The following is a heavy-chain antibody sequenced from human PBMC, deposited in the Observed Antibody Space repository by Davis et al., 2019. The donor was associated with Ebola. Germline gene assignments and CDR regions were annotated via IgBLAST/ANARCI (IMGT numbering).Heavy chain of an antibody. D-gene: IGHD3-9*01. CDR3: ASIDYDILTGYSYFDY. CDR2: INHSGST. Sequence: SETLSLTCAVSGGSISSSNWWSWVRQPPGKGLEWIGEINHSGSTNYNPSLKSRVTISVDTSKNQFSLKLSSVTAADTAVYYCASIDYDILTGYSYFDYWGQGTLVTVSS. CDR1: GGSISSSNW. V-gene: IGHV4-4*02. J-gene: IGHJ4*02.